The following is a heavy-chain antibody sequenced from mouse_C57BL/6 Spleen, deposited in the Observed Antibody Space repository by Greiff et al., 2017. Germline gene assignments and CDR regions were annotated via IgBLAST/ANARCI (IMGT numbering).Heavy chain of an antibody. J-gene: IGHJ2*01. CDR3: AREGNSNYDFDY. CDR2: ISDGGSYT. D-gene: IGHD2-5*01. V-gene: IGHV5-4*01. CDR1: GFTFSSYA. Sequence: EVQLVESGGGLVKPGGSLKLSCAASGFTFSSYAMSWVRQTPEKRLEWVATISDGGSYTYYPDNVKGRFTISRDNAKNNLYLQMSHLKSEDTAMYYCAREGNSNYDFDYWGQGTTLTVSS.